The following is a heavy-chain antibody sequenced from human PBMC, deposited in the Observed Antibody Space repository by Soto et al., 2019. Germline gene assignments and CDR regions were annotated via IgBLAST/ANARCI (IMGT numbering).Heavy chain of an antibody. CDR2: IFESGAT. D-gene: IGHD1-7*01. V-gene: IGHV4-4*02. J-gene: IGHJ4*02. CDR3: TTSHAGELNN. CDR1: GGSISSSSW. Sequence: SETLSLTCAVSGGSISSSSWWTWVRQSPGKGLEWIGEIFESGATNYNPSLKSRLTMSVDKSKNQFPLNLSSLTAADTAVYFCTTSHAGELNNWGQGTLVTVSS.